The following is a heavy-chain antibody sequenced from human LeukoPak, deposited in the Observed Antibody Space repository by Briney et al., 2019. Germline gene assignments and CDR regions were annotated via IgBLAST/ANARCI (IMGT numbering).Heavy chain of an antibody. CDR2: ISSSSSTI. V-gene: IGHV3-48*01. J-gene: IGHJ5*02. CDR3: ARDSYCSGGSCYSMPLNWFDP. CDR1: GFTFSSYS. Sequence: GGPLRLSCAASGFTFSSYSMNWVRQAPGKGLEWVSYISSSSSTIYYADSVKGRFTISRDNAKNSLYLQMNSLRAEDTAVYYCARDSYCSGGSCYSMPLNWFDPWGQGTLVTVSS. D-gene: IGHD2-15*01.